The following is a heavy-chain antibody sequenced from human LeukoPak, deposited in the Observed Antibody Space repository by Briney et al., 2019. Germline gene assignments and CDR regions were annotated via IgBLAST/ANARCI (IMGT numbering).Heavy chain of an antibody. CDR2: IYYSGST. J-gene: IGHJ4*02. D-gene: IGHD3-10*01. CDR3: ARANDGSGSYGY. CDR1: GGSISSGDYY. V-gene: IGHV4-30-4*08. Sequence: SETLSLTCTVSGGSISSGDYYWSWIRQPPGKGLEWIGYIYYSGSTHYNPSLRSRVTISVDTSKNQFSLKLSSVTAADTAVYYCARANDGSGSYGYWGQGTLVTVSS.